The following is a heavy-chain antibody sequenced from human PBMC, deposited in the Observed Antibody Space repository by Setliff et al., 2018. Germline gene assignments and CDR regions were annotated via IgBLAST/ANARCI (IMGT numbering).Heavy chain of an antibody. V-gene: IGHV4-59*01. D-gene: IGHD2-21*02. J-gene: IGHJ4*02. CDR1: GDSINDYY. Sequence: SETLSLTCTVSGDSINDYYWSWIRQPPGKGLEWIGYVFFTGDTDYNPSLGSRVTTSLDRSKTQFSLKLSSVTAADTAVYYCARGGVTAVWDLTDWGQGTLVTVSS. CDR2: VFFTGDT. CDR3: ARGGVTAVWDLTD.